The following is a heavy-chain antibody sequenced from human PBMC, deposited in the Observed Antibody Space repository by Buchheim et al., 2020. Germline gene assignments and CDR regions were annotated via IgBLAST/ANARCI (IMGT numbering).Heavy chain of an antibody. CDR2: INPSAGST. CDR1: GYTFTSYY. V-gene: IGHV1-46*01. Sequence: QVQLVQSGAEVKEPGASVKVSCKASGYTFTSYYMHWVRQAPGQGLEWMGVINPSAGSTTYAQKFQGRLTMTRDTSTNTVYMEVGSLRVEDTAVYFCARAASSGRRFDYWGQGT. CDR3: ARAASSGRRFDY. J-gene: IGHJ4*02. D-gene: IGHD1-26*01.